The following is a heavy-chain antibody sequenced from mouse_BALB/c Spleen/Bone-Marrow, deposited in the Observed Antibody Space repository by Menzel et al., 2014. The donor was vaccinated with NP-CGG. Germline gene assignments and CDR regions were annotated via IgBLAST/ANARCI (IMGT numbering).Heavy chain of an antibody. Sequence: VQLQQSGPGLVQPSQSLSITCTVSGFSLTNYGLHWVRRSPGKGMEWLGVIWTGGSTDYNAAFISRLSISKDNSKSQVFFKMNSLQANDTAIYYCARRYDASYALDYWGQGTSVTVSS. J-gene: IGHJ4*01. CDR2: IWTGGST. CDR3: ARRYDASYALDY. V-gene: IGHV2-2*02. D-gene: IGHD2-14*01. CDR1: GFSLTNYG.